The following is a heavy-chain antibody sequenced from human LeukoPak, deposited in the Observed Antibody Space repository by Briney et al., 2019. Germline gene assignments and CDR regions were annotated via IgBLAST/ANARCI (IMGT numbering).Heavy chain of an antibody. CDR1: GASISGSGYY. D-gene: IGHD6-13*01. V-gene: IGHV4-39*06. Sequence: SETLSLTFAVSGASISGSGYYWGWIRQPPGKGLEWIGSIYYSGSTYYNPSLKSRVTISVDTSKNQFPLKLSSVTAADTAVYYCARLEIAAAGNRWFDPWGQGTLVTVSS. CDR2: IYYSGST. CDR3: ARLEIAAAGNRWFDP. J-gene: IGHJ5*02.